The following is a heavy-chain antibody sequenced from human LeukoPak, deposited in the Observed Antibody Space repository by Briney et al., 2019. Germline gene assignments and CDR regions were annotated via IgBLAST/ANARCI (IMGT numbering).Heavy chain of an antibody. J-gene: IGHJ4*02. CDR3: AKDVNWNYVDY. CDR2: IRYDGSTK. D-gene: IGHD1-20*01. Sequence: GGSLRLSCAASGFTFSSYAMYWVRQAPGKGLEWVAFIRYDGSTKFYARSVKGRFTISRDNSKNTLYLQMSSLRADDTAVYYCAKDVNWNYVDYWGQGTLVTVSS. CDR1: GFTFSSYA. V-gene: IGHV3-30*02.